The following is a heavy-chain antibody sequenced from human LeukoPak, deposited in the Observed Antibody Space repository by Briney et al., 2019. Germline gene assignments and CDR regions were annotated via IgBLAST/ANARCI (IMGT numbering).Heavy chain of an antibody. J-gene: IGHJ4*02. CDR1: GGPISSGDYY. CDR3: ARAWGAGGNDY. D-gene: IGHD3-16*01. CDR2: IYYSGST. Sequence: SETLSLTCTVSGGPISSGDYYWSWIRQPPGKGLEWIGYIYYSGSTYYNPSLKSRVTISVDTSKNQFSLKLSSVTAADTAVYYCARAWGAGGNDYWGQGTLVTVSS. V-gene: IGHV4-30-4*08.